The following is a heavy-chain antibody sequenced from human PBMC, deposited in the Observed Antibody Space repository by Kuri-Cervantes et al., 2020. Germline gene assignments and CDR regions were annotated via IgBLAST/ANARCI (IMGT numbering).Heavy chain of an antibody. CDR2: ISSSGSTI. Sequence: ETLSLTCAASGFTFSSYAMHWVRQAPGKGLEWVSYISSSGSTIYYADSVKGRFTISRDNAKNSLYLQMNSLRAEDTAVYYCARSWELLGWFDPWGQGTLVTDSS. CDR1: GFTFSSYA. J-gene: IGHJ5*02. V-gene: IGHV3-48*04. D-gene: IGHD1-26*01. CDR3: ARSWELLGWFDP.